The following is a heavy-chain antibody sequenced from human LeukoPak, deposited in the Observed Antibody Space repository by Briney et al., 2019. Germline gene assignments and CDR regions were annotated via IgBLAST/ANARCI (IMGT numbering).Heavy chain of an antibody. J-gene: IGHJ2*01. CDR3: ARVGDGYKTGYFDL. CDR1: GGSISSSSYY. D-gene: IGHD5-24*01. Sequence: SETLSLTCTVSGGSISSSSYYWGWIRQPPGKGLEWIGSIYYSGSTYYNPSLKSRVTISVDTSKNQFSLKLSSVTAADTAVYYCARVGDGYKTGYFDLWGRGTLVTVSS. V-gene: IGHV4-39*07. CDR2: IYYSGST.